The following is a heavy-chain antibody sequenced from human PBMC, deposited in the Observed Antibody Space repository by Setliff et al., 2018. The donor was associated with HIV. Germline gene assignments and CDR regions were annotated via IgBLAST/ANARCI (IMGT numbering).Heavy chain of an antibody. Sequence: SETLSPTCTLSGASISSSSHHWAWTRQPPGKGLEYTANIYYTGSTHHNPSRESRVATTVDTSENQFSVKLSSVTSADTAVYCCARIVRWELVATSTFFYYYMDVWGKGTTVTVSS. CDR2: IYYTGST. V-gene: IGHV4-39*01. CDR1: GASISSSSHH. CDR3: ARIVRWELVATSTFFYYYMDV. D-gene: IGHD1-26*01. J-gene: IGHJ6*03.